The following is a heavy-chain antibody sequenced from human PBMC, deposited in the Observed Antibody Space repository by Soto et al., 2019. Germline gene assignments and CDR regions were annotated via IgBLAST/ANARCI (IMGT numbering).Heavy chain of an antibody. CDR2: ISGSGGST. V-gene: IGHV3-23*01. CDR1: GFTFSSYA. D-gene: IGHD3-22*01. CDR3: AKGRRGITMIVVVIYFDY. J-gene: IGHJ4*02. Sequence: GGSLRLSCAASGFTFSSYAMSWVRQAPGKGLEWVSAISGSGGSTYYADSVKGRFTISRDNSKNTLYLQMNSLRAEDTAVYYCAKGRRGITMIVVVIYFDYWGQGTPVT.